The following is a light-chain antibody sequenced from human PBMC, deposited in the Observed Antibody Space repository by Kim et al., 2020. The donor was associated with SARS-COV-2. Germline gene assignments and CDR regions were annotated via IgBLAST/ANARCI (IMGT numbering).Light chain of an antibody. J-gene: IGLJ3*02. CDR2: KDS. V-gene: IGLV3-27*01. Sequence: VSPGQTARSTCSGDGLAKKYARWFQQKPGHATVVVIYKDSELPSGIPERFSGSSAGTTVTLTISGAEVEDEADYYCFSAADNSWVFGGGTQLTVL. CDR3: FSAADNSWV. CDR1: GLAKKY.